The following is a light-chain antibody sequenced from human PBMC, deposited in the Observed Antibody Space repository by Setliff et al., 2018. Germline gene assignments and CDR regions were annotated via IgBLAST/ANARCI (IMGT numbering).Light chain of an antibody. Sequence: HGERATLSCRAGQSVNSNLAWYQKKPGQAPRLLIYAASSRAAGTPARFSGSGSGTDFILTISSLQPEDFGVYYCQQYQNWPETFGLGTKVDIK. CDR1: QSVNSN. CDR2: AAS. V-gene: IGKV3-15*01. J-gene: IGKJ1*01. CDR3: QQYQNWPET.